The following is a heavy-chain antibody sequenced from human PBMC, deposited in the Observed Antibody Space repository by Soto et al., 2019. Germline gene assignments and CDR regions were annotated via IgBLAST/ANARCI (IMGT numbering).Heavy chain of an antibody. CDR3: AREKLDQLVPDAFDI. D-gene: IGHD6-6*01. CDR2: IKQDGSEK. J-gene: IGHJ3*02. Sequence: GGSLRLSCAASGFTFSSYWMSWVRQAPGKGLEWVANIKQDGSEKYYVDSVKGRFTISRDNAKNSLYLQMNSLRAEDTAVYYCAREKLDQLVPDAFDIWGQGTMVTVSS. V-gene: IGHV3-7*03. CDR1: GFTFSSYW.